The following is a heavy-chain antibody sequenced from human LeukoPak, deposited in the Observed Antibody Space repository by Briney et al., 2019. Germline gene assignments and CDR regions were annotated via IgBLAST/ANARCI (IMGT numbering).Heavy chain of an antibody. J-gene: IGHJ4*02. CDR1: GYTFTSYY. D-gene: IGHD3-10*01. CDR3: ARGKTPYYYGSGSVYDY. CDR2: INPNSGGT. Sequence: ASVKVSCKASGYTFTSYYMHWVRQAPGQGLEWMGWINPNSGGTNYAQKFQGRVTMTRDTSISTAYMELSRLRSDDTAVYYCARGKTPYYYGSGSVYDYWGQGTLVTVSS. V-gene: IGHV1-2*02.